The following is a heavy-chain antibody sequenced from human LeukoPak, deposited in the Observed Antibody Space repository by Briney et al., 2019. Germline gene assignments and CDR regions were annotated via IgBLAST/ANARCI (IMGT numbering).Heavy chain of an antibody. Sequence: GGSLSLSCAASGFTFNSYGMHWVRQAPGKGLEGVAVMWYDGSNKYYADSVKGRFTISRDDSKNTLYLQMNSLRAEDTAMYYCARGLPPVMKYYFDYWGQGTLVTVSS. D-gene: IGHD4-11*01. CDR3: ARGLPPVMKYYFDY. CDR1: GFTFNSYG. V-gene: IGHV3-33*01. J-gene: IGHJ4*02. CDR2: MWYDGSNK.